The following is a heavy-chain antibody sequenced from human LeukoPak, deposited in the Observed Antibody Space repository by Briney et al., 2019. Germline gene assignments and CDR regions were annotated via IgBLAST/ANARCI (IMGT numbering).Heavy chain of an antibody. CDR1: GFTFSSYA. Sequence: GGSLRLSCAASGFTFSSYAMHWVRQAPGKGLEWVTFIRYDGSNKYYADSVKGRFTISRDNSKNSLYLQMNSLRAEDTAVYYCARDLMGIAYRGAFYYWGQGTLVTVSS. J-gene: IGHJ4*02. CDR3: ARDLMGIAYRGAFYY. D-gene: IGHD6-13*01. CDR2: IRYDGSNK. V-gene: IGHV3-30*02.